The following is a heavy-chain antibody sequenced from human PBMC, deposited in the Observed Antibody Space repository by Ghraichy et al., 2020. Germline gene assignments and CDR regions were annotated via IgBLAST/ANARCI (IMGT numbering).Heavy chain of an antibody. Sequence: GESLNISCAASGFTFSSYAMSWVRQAPGKGLEWVSAISGSGGSTYYADSVKGRFTISRDNSKNTLYLQMNSLRAEDTAVYYCAKIGYYYDSSGYDGGSYWGQGTLVTVSS. CDR3: AKIGYYYDSSGYDGGSY. D-gene: IGHD3-22*01. J-gene: IGHJ4*02. CDR2: ISGSGGST. V-gene: IGHV3-23*01. CDR1: GFTFSSYA.